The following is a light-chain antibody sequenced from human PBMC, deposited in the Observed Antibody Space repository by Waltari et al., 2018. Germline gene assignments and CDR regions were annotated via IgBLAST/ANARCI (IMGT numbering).Light chain of an antibody. V-gene: IGLV2-8*01. Sequence: QSALTQPPSASGSPGQSVTISCTGTSSDVGGYNYVSWYQQHPGKAPKLMIYEVSRGPSGFPDRFSGSKSGNTASLTVSGLQAEDEADYYCSSYAGSKVVFGGGTKLTVL. J-gene: IGLJ2*01. CDR3: SSYAGSKVV. CDR2: EVS. CDR1: SSDVGGYNY.